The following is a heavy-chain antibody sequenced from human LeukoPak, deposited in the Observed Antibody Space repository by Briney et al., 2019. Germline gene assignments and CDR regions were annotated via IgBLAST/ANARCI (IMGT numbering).Heavy chain of an antibody. CDR1: GFTFGSYA. CDR3: AKRAVTTFSSGFDY. Sequence: SGGSLRLSCAGSGFTFGSYAMTWVRQAPGKGLEWVSDISGIGVATYYADSVKGRFTIYRDNSKHPLYLHMNRLRAEDTAVYYCAKRAVTTFSSGFDYWGQGTLVTVSS. CDR2: ISGIGVAT. J-gene: IGHJ4*02. D-gene: IGHD4-17*01. V-gene: IGHV3-23*01.